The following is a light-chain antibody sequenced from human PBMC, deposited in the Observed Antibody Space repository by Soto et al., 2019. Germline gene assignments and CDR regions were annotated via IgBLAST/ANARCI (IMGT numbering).Light chain of an antibody. CDR3: QQYSVFVT. CDR2: DAS. CDR1: QSISTW. V-gene: IGKV1-5*01. J-gene: IGKJ4*01. Sequence: DIQMTQSPSTLSASVGDRVTITCRASQSISTWLAWYQQRPGKAPKLLISDASSLVSGVPSRFSGSGSGTEFTLTISSLQPDDFATYYCQQYSVFVTFGGGTKVEIK.